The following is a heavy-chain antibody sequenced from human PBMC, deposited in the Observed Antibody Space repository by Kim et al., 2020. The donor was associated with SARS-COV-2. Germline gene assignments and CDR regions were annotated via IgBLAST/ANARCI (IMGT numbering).Heavy chain of an antibody. CDR3: VRAPPLCSGGRWYWNRFYYHGRGV. V-gene: IGHV3-66*01. D-gene: IGHD2-15*01. CDR1: GFSVSNNY. CDR2: IYDNGKT. Sequence: GGSLRLSCAASGFSVSNNYMSWVRQAPGKGLEWVAVIYDNGKTYYGESVRGRFSISSDTSRNTLSLQMSSLRVEDTAVYFCVRAPPLCSGGRWYWNRFYYHGRGVGGQGTTVTVSA. J-gene: IGHJ6*01.